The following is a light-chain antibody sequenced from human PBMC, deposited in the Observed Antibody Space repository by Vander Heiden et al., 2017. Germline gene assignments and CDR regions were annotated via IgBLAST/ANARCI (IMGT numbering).Light chain of an antibody. CDR2: SAS. Sequence: DIQMTQSPSSLSASVGDRVTITCRASQGIANYLAWYQQQAGKVPKLLIYSASTLQTGVPSRFSGSGFGTDFTLTISGLQPEDAATYYCQKHYSAPHTFGGGTKVEIK. CDR1: QGIANY. CDR3: QKHYSAPHT. V-gene: IGKV1-27*01. J-gene: IGKJ4*01.